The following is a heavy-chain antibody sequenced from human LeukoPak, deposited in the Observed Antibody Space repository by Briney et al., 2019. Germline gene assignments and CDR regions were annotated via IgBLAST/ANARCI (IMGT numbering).Heavy chain of an antibody. D-gene: IGHD5-18*01. J-gene: IGHJ4*02. CDR3: ARFLIDTAMVTFDY. V-gene: IGHV4-34*01. CDR2: INHSGST. Sequence: PSETLSLTCAVHGGSFSGHYWSWIRQPPGKGLEWIGEINHSGSTNYNPSLKSRVTISVDTSKNQFSLKLSSVTAADTAVYYCARFLIDTAMVTFDYWGQGTLVTVSS. CDR1: GGSFSGHY.